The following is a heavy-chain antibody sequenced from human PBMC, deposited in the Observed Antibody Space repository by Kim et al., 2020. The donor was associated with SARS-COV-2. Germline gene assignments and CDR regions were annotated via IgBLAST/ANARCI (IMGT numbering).Heavy chain of an antibody. CDR1: GFTFSSYA. J-gene: IGHJ6*02. Sequence: GGSLRLSCAASGFTFSSYAMHWVRQAPGKGLEWVAVISYDGSNKYYADSVKGRFTISRDNSKNTLYLQMNSLRAEDTAVYYCARALRGYSYGTYYYYGMDVCGQGTTVTISS. CDR2: ISYDGSNK. CDR3: ARALRGYSYGTYYYYGMDV. D-gene: IGHD5-18*01. V-gene: IGHV3-30*04.